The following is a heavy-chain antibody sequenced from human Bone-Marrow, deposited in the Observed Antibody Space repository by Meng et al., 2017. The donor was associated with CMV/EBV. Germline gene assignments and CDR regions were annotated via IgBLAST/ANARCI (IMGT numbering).Heavy chain of an antibody. V-gene: IGHV3-15*01. J-gene: IGHJ4*02. CDR1: GLTFIKAW. CDR2: IKSKSDGETI. Sequence: GGSLRLSCAVSGLTFIKAWMTWVRQAPGKGLEWVGRIKSKSDGETIDYAAPVRGRFIISRDDSKNTLYLQLTSLKTEDTAVYYCTTRAFWGQGTLVTVSS. CDR3: TTRAF.